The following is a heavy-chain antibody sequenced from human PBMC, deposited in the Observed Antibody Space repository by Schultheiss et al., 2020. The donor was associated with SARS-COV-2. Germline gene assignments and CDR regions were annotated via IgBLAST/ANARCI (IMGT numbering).Heavy chain of an antibody. Sequence: GESLKISCAASGFTFSSYGMHWVRQAPGKGLEWVAVISYDGSNKYYADSVKGRFTISRDNSKNTLYLQMNSLRAEDTAVYYCAKDLAVAAAGTSVSSTYYYYGMDVWGQGTTVTVSS. D-gene: IGHD6-13*01. V-gene: IGHV3-30*18. CDR3: AKDLAVAAAGTSVSSTYYYYGMDV. CDR1: GFTFSSYG. J-gene: IGHJ6*02. CDR2: ISYDGSNK.